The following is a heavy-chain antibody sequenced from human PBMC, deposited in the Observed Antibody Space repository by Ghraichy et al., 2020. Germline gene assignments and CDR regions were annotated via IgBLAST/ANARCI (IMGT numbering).Heavy chain of an antibody. V-gene: IGHV3-7*01. CDR3: ARDRYCSGGSCYFAGMDV. D-gene: IGHD2-15*01. J-gene: IGHJ6*02. Sequence: GESLNISCAASGFTFSSYWMSWVRQAPGKGLEWVANIKQDGSEKYYVDSVKGRFTISRDNAKNSLYLQMNSLRAEDTAVYYCARDRYCSGGSCYFAGMDVWGQGTTVTVSS. CDR1: GFTFSSYW. CDR2: IKQDGSEK.